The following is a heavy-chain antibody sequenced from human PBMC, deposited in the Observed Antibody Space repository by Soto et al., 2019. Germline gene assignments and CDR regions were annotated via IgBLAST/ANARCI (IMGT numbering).Heavy chain of an antibody. J-gene: IGHJ4*02. CDR2: IYYSGST. Sequence: SETLSLTCTVSGGSMSFYYWSWIRQPPGKGLEWIGYIYYSGSTNYNPSLKSRVTISVDTSKNQFSLKLSSLTAADTAVYYCARITEKRGFFDYRGQGILVTVSS. V-gene: IGHV4-59*01. CDR3: ARITEKRGFFDY. CDR1: GGSMSFYY.